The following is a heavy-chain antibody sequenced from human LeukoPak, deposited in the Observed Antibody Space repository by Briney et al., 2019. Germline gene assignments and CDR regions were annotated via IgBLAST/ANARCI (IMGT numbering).Heavy chain of an antibody. CDR3: ARGPISEPYYMDV. Sequence: SETLSLTCAVYGGSFSGYYWSWIRQPPGKGLEWIGEINHSGSTNYNPSLKSRVTISVDTSKNQFSLKLSSVTAADTAVYYCARGPISEPYYMDVWGKGTTVTVSS. J-gene: IGHJ6*03. CDR1: GGSFSGYY. D-gene: IGHD1-14*01. CDR2: INHSGST. V-gene: IGHV4-34*01.